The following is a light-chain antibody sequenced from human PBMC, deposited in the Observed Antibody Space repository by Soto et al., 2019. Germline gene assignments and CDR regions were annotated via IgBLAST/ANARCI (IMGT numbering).Light chain of an antibody. J-gene: IGLJ3*02. CDR2: DDN. Sequence: SYELTQPPSVSVAPGQTATITCGRKSIGSKSVHWYQQRPGQAPVLVVFDDNNRPSGIPERFSGSNSGNTATLTISRVEAGDEADYYCHVWDNSRGVFGGGTKLTVL. CDR3: HVWDNSRGV. CDR1: SIGSKS. V-gene: IGLV3-21*02.